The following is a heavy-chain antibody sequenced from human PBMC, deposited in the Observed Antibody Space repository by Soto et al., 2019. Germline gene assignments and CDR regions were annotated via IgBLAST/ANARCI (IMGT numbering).Heavy chain of an antibody. CDR2: ISSSSSTI. D-gene: IGHD2-15*01. V-gene: IGHV3-48*02. Sequence: GGSLRLSCAASGFTFSSYSMNWVRQAPGKGLEWVSYISSSSSTIYYADSVKGRFTISRDNAKNSLYLQMNSLRDEDTAVYYCARVDLIVVVPSTPLEYWGQGTQVTVSS. J-gene: IGHJ4*02. CDR1: GFTFSSYS. CDR3: ARVDLIVVVPSTPLEY.